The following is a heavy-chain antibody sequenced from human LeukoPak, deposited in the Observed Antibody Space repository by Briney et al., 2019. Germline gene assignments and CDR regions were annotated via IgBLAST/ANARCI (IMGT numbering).Heavy chain of an antibody. J-gene: IGHJ4*02. Sequence: SETLSLTCAVYGGSFSGYYWSWIRQPPGKGLEWIGEINHSGSTNYNPSLKSRVTISVDTSKNQFSLKLSSVTAADTAVYYCAIVVRGSFDYWGQGTLVTVSS. CDR2: INHSGST. CDR3: AIVVRGSFDY. CDR1: GGSFSGYY. D-gene: IGHD3-10*01. V-gene: IGHV4-34*01.